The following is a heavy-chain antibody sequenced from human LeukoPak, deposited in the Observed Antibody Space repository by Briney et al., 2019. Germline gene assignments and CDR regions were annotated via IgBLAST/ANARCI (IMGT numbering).Heavy chain of an antibody. CDR2: IIPIFGTA. CDR1: GGTFSSHA. J-gene: IGHJ4*02. Sequence: SVKVPCKASGGTFSSHAISWVRQAPGQGLEWMGGIIPIFGTANYAQKFQGRVTITADESTSTAYMELSSLRSEDTAVYYCAIPADYDYVWGSYRPFDYWGQGTLVTVSS. D-gene: IGHD3-16*02. V-gene: IGHV1-69*01. CDR3: AIPADYDYVWGSYRPFDY.